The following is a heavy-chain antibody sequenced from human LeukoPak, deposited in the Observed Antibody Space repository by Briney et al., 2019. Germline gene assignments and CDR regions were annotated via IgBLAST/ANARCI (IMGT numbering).Heavy chain of an antibody. CDR2: INPNSGGT. CDR3: ARVDSSGWQPFDY. D-gene: IGHD6-19*01. Sequence: GASVKVSCKASGYTFTGYYMHWVRQAPGQGLEWMGWINPNSGGTNYAQKFQGGVTMTRDTSISTAYMELSRLRSDDTAVYYCARVDSSGWQPFDYWGQGTLVTVSS. V-gene: IGHV1-2*02. CDR1: GYTFTGYY. J-gene: IGHJ4*02.